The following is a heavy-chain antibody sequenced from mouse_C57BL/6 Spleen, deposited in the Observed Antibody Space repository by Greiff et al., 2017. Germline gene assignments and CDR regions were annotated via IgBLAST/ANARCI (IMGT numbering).Heavy chain of an antibody. CDR1: GYSFTDYN. V-gene: IGHV1-39*01. CDR3: ARSDYGSSQLLGY. Sequence: VQLQQSGPELVKPGASVTISCKASGYSFTDYNMNWVKQSNGKSLEWIGVINPNYGTTSYNQKFKGKATLTVDQSSSTAYMQRNSLTSEDSAVYYCARSDYGSSQLLGYWGQGTTLTVSS. CDR2: INPNYGTT. J-gene: IGHJ2*01. D-gene: IGHD1-1*01.